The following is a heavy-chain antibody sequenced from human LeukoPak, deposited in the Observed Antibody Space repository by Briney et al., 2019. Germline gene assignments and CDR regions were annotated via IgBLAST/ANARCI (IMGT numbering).Heavy chain of an antibody. V-gene: IGHV3-48*03. CDR1: GFNFSNYE. CDR3: ARPYYVAANYYFDY. CDR2: ISGRGDVI. Sequence: GGSLRLSCAASGFNFSNYEMNWVRQAPGKGLEWVSYISGRGDVIYYADSVKGRFTISRDNAKNSLYLQMNSLRAEDTAVYYCARPYYVAANYYFDYWGQGTLVTLSS. D-gene: IGHD1-26*01. J-gene: IGHJ4*02.